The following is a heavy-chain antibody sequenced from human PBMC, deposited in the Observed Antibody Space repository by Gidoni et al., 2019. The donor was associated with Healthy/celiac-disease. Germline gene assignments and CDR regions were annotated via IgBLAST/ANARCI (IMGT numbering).Heavy chain of an antibody. V-gene: IGHV1-24*01. CDR1: GYTLTELS. CDR2: FDPEDGET. CDR3: ATDRGNNWNYVLGV. D-gene: IGHD1-20*01. J-gene: IGHJ6*04. Sequence: QVQLVQSGAEVKKPGASVKVPCKVSGYTLTELSMHWVRQAPGKGLEWMGGFDPEDGETIYEQKFQGRGTMTEDTSTDTAYMELSILRSEDTAVYYCATDRGNNWNYVLGVWGKGTTVTVSS.